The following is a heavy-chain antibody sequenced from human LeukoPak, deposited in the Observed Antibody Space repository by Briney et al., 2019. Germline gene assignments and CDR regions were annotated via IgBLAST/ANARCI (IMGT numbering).Heavy chain of an antibody. CDR1: GFTFSSYG. J-gene: IGHJ3*02. Sequence: PGGSLRLSCAASGFTFSSYGMHWVRQAPGKGLEWVAVIWYDGSNKYYADSVKGRFTISRDNSKNTLYLQMNSLRAEDTAVYYCARVREGGSYDDAFDIWGQGTMVTVSS. CDR2: IWYDGSNK. V-gene: IGHV3-33*01. CDR3: ARVREGGSYDDAFDI. D-gene: IGHD2-15*01.